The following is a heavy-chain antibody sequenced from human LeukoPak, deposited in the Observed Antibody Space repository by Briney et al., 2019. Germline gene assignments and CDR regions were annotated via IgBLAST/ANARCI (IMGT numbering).Heavy chain of an antibody. CDR3: ATQIRGDIWSGYWFSFDY. J-gene: IGHJ4*02. CDR2: IIPIFGTA. D-gene: IGHD3-3*01. V-gene: IGHV1-69*13. Sequence: SVKVSCKASGGTFSSYAINWVRQAPGQGLEWMGGIIPIFGTANYAQKFQGRVTITADESTSTAYMELSSLRSEDTAVYYCATQIRGDIWSGYWFSFDYWGQGTLVTVSS. CDR1: GGTFSSYA.